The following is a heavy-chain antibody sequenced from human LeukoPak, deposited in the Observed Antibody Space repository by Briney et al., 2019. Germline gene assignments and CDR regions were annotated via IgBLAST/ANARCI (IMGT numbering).Heavy chain of an antibody. Sequence: GGSLRLSCAASGFTFSSYSMNWVRQAPGKGPEWVSAISETGDSTYYADSVKGRFTISRDNSKNTLYLQMNSLRAEDTAVYCCAKSGSSWYFVRWGQGTLVTVSS. CDR3: AKSGSSWYFVR. D-gene: IGHD2-15*01. J-gene: IGHJ4*02. CDR2: ISETGDST. CDR1: GFTFSSYS. V-gene: IGHV3-23*01.